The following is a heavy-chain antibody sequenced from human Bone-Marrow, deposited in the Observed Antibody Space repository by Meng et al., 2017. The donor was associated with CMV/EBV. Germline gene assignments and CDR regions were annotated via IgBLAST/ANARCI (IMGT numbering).Heavy chain of an antibody. Sequence: SETLSLTCTVSGGPISSSSYYWGWIRQPPGKGLEWIGSIYYSGSTYYNPSLKSRVTISVDTSKNQFSLKLSSVTAADTAVYYCARGRRSGSYFFYYGMDVWGQGTTVTVSS. D-gene: IGHD1-26*01. V-gene: IGHV4-39*07. J-gene: IGHJ6*02. CDR1: GGPISSSSYY. CDR3: ARGRRSGSYFFYYGMDV. CDR2: IYYSGST.